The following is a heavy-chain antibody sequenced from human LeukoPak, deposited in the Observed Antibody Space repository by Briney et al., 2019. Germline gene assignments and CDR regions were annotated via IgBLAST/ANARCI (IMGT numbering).Heavy chain of an antibody. V-gene: IGHV4-39*07. CDR2: IYYRGSS. J-gene: IGHJ4*02. CDR3: ARAPANYDYVWGSYRSLPFDY. D-gene: IGHD3-16*02. Sequence: SETLALTCTVSGGSISSSTFYWGWMRQPPGKGLEWIGSIYYRGSSYSNPSRKSRVTVSADTPKNQFSLKLSSVTAADTAVYYCARAPANYDYVWGSYRSLPFDYWGQGTLVTVSS. CDR1: GGSISSSTFY.